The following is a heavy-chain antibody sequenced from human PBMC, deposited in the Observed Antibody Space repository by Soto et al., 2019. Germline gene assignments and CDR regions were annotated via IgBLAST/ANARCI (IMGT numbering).Heavy chain of an antibody. J-gene: IGHJ1*01. CDR2: ISGSGGST. Sequence: GGSLRLSCAASGFTFSSYAMSWVRQAPGKGLEWVSAISGSGGSTYYADSVKGRFTISRDNSKNTLYLQMNSLRAEDTAVYYCAKDGEYYDSSGYRPEYFQHWGQGTLVTVSS. CDR3: AKDGEYYDSSGYRPEYFQH. CDR1: GFTFSSYA. V-gene: IGHV3-23*01. D-gene: IGHD3-22*01.